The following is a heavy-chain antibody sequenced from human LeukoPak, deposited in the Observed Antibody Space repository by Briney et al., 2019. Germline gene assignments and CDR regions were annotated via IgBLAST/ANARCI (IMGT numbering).Heavy chain of an antibody. Sequence: SVKVSCKASGGTFSSYAISWVRQAPGQGLEWMGGIIPIFGRVNYAQKFQGRVTITADKSTSTAYLELSSLRSEDTAVYYCARDLLWFGDDWFDPWGQGTLVTVSS. CDR1: GGTFSSYA. CDR2: IIPIFGRV. J-gene: IGHJ5*02. CDR3: ARDLLWFGDDWFDP. D-gene: IGHD3-10*01. V-gene: IGHV1-69*06.